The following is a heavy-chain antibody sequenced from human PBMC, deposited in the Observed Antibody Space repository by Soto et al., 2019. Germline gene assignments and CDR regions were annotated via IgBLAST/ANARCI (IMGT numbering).Heavy chain of an antibody. CDR2: ISGSGGSK. V-gene: IGHV3-23*01. Sequence: HPGGSLRLSCAASGFTFSNYAMSWVRQAPGKGLEWVSGISGSGGSKYSADSVKGRFTISRDTSKNTLYLLMNSLGADDTAIYFCAKVSSTIWSDAFDIWGRGTMVTVSS. CDR3: AKVSSTIWSDAFDI. J-gene: IGHJ3*02. D-gene: IGHD2-2*01. CDR1: GFTFSNYA.